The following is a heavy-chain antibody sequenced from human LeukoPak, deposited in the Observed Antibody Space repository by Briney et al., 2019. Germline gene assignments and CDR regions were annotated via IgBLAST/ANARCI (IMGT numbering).Heavy chain of an antibody. Sequence: VASVRVSCKTYGYSFSNFGINWVRQAPGQGLEWMGWISGNNDNPNYGQKFQGRFTVTTDSSTSTAYMELRNLRFDDTAVYYCARDGTSTDDYWGQGTLVTVSS. V-gene: IGHV1-18*01. J-gene: IGHJ4*02. CDR1: GYSFSNFG. CDR2: ISGNNDNP. D-gene: IGHD2-2*01. CDR3: ARDGTSTDDY.